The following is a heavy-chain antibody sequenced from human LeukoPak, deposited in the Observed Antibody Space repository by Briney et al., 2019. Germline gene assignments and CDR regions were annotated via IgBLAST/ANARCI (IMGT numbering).Heavy chain of an antibody. V-gene: IGHV1-18*04. Sequence: ASVKVSCKASGYTFTSYGISWVRQAPGQGLEWMGWISAYNGNTNYAQKLQGRVTMTTDTSTSTAYMELMSLRSDNTAVYYCARDILGYCSSTSCYEGGWFDPWGQGTLVTVSS. CDR1: GYTFTSYG. CDR3: ARDILGYCSSTSCYEGGWFDP. J-gene: IGHJ5*02. CDR2: ISAYNGNT. D-gene: IGHD2-2*01.